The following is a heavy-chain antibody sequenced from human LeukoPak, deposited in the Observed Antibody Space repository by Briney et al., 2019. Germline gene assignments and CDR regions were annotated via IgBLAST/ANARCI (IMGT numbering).Heavy chain of an antibody. CDR1: GGSISSSSYY. J-gene: IGHJ4*02. CDR3: ARRFAAAGTFDY. CDR2: IYYSGST. V-gene: IGHV4-39*01. D-gene: IGHD6-13*01. Sequence: SETLSLTCTVSGGSISSSSYYRGWIRQPPGKGLEWIGSIYYSGSTYYNPSLKSRVTISVDTSKNQFSLKLSSVTAADTAVYYCARRFAAAGTFDYWGQGTLVTVSS.